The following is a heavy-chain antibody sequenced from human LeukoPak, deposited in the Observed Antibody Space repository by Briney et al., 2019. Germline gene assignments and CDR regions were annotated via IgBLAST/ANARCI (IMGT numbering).Heavy chain of an antibody. D-gene: IGHD6-13*01. CDR3: AKDHGSSDWYYFDY. J-gene: IGHJ4*02. Sequence: AGGSLRLSCAASGFTFSSYAMNWVRQAPGKGLEWVAFIHYDGSNNYYADSVKGRFTISRDNSKNTLYLQMNTLRADDTAVYYCAKDHGSSDWYYFDYWGQGTLVTVSS. CDR1: GFTFSSYA. V-gene: IGHV3-30*02. CDR2: IHYDGSNN.